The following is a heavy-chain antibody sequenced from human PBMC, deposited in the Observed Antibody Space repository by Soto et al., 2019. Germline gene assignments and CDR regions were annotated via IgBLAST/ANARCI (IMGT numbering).Heavy chain of an antibody. CDR3: ARDLTMIVDIYYYYYGMDV. CDR2: IKQDGSEK. Sequence: PGESLRLSCAASGFTFSSYWMSWVRQAPGKGLEWVANIKQDGSEKYYVDSVKGRFTISRDNAKNSLYLQMNSLRAEDTAVYYCARDLTMIVDIYYYYYGMDVWGQGTTVTVSS. J-gene: IGHJ6*02. CDR1: GFTFSSYW. D-gene: IGHD3-22*01. V-gene: IGHV3-7*03.